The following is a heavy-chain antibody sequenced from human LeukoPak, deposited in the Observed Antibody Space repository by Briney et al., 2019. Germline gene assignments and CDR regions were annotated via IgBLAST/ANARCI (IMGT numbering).Heavy chain of an antibody. Sequence: ASVKASCKASGGTFSSYAISWVRQAPGQGLEWMGGIIPIFGTANYAQKFQGRVTITADESTSTAYMELSSLRSEDTAAYYCATQRDSSGFRQDYWGQGTLVTVSS. CDR3: ATQRDSSGFRQDY. D-gene: IGHD3-22*01. CDR1: GGTFSSYA. CDR2: IIPIFGTA. J-gene: IGHJ4*02. V-gene: IGHV1-69*13.